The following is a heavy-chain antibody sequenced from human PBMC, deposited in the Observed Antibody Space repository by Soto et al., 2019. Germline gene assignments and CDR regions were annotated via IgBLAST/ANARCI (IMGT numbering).Heavy chain of an antibody. CDR3: ARAWHTYYDFWSDPSGGGMDV. V-gene: IGHV4-59*12. J-gene: IGHJ6*02. CDR2: MSYSGSS. Sequence: QVRLQESGPGLVKPSETLSLTCTVSGGSLSTYYWSWIRQPPGKGLEWIVYMSYSGSSNYNPSLRRRVTMSVDRSTNQSSLMRSSGTAADTAVYYCARAWHTYYDFWSDPSGGGMDVWGQGSTVTVSS. CDR1: GGSLSTYY. D-gene: IGHD3-3*01.